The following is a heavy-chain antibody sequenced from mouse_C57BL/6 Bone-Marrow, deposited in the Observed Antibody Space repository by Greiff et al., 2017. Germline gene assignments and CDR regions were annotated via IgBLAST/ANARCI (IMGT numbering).Heavy chain of an antibody. V-gene: IGHV5-4*03. CDR1: GFTFSSYA. CDR2: ISDGGSYT. Sequence: EVMLVESGGGLVKPGGSLKLSCAASGFTFSSYAMSWVRQTPETRLEWVATISDGGSYTYSPDNVKGRFTISRDNAKNNLYLQMSHLKSEDTAMYYCAQCITTVVAPFAYWGQGTLVTVSA. CDR3: AQCITTVVAPFAY. D-gene: IGHD1-1*01. J-gene: IGHJ3*01.